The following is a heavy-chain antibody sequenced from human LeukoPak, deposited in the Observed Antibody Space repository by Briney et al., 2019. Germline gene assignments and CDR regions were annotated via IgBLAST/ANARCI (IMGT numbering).Heavy chain of an antibody. CDR1: GFTFSNSG. V-gene: IGHV3-30*18. Sequence: GRSLRLSCAASGFTFSNSGMHWFRQAPGKGLEWVAVISYDGSNKYYADSVKGRFTISRDNSKNTLYLQMNSLRAEDTAVYYCAKDKYSGSYGPLDYWGQGTLVTVSS. CDR2: ISYDGSNK. J-gene: IGHJ4*02. D-gene: IGHD1-26*01. CDR3: AKDKYSGSYGPLDY.